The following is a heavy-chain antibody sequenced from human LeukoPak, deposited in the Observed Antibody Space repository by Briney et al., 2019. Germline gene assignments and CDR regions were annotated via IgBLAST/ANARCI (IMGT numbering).Heavy chain of an antibody. D-gene: IGHD1-26*01. V-gene: IGHV4-31*03. CDR1: GGSISSGGYY. Sequence: PSQTLSLTCTVSGGSISSGGYYWSWIRQHPGKGLEWIGYTYYSGSTYYNPSLKSRVTISVDTSKNQFSLKLSSVTAADTAVYYCARDPVGGSTIFDYWGQGTLVTVSS. J-gene: IGHJ4*02. CDR3: ARDPVGGSTIFDY. CDR2: TYYSGST.